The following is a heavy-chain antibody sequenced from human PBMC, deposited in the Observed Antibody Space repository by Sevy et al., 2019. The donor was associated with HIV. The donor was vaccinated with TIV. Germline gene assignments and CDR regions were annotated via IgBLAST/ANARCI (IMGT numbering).Heavy chain of an antibody. CDR2: IKSKTDGGTT. CDR3: TTVNVVAVAATGDAFDN. D-gene: IGHD2-15*01. V-gene: IGHV3-15*01. CDR1: GFTFSNAW. J-gene: IGHJ3*02. Sequence: GGSLRLSCAASGFTFSNAWMSWVRQAPGKGLEWVGRIKSKTDGGTTDNAAPVKGRFTISRHDSNTRLYLKMNSLKNEDTAVSDCTTVNVVAVAATGDAFDNWGQGTMVTVSS.